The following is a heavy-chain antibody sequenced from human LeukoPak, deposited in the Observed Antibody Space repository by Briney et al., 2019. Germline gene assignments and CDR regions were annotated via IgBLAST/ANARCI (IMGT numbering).Heavy chain of an antibody. CDR1: GGSISSYY. CDR3: ARHRGSSGWYYFDY. D-gene: IGHD6-19*01. Sequence: SETLPLTCTVSGGSISSYYWSWIRQPPGKGLEWIGYIYYSGSTNYNPSLKSRVTISVDTSKNQFSLKLSSVTAADTAVYYCARHRGSSGWYYFDYWGQGTLVTVSS. CDR2: IYYSGST. J-gene: IGHJ4*02. V-gene: IGHV4-59*08.